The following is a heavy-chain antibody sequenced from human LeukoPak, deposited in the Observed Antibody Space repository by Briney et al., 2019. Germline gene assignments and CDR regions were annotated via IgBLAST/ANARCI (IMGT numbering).Heavy chain of an antibody. CDR3: AKDRAPGASSSDNACDI. V-gene: IGHV3-23*01. CDR1: GFTFSSYA. J-gene: IGHJ3*02. Sequence: QPGGSLRLSCAASGFTFSSYAMSWVRQAPGKGLEWVSAISGSGGSTYYADSVKGRFTISRDNSKNTLYLQMNNLTAEDTALYYCAKDRAPGASSSDNACDIWGRGTKVIVSS. CDR2: ISGSGGST. D-gene: IGHD3-22*01.